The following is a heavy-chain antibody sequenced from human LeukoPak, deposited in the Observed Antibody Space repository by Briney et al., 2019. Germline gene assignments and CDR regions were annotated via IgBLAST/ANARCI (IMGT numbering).Heavy chain of an antibody. V-gene: IGHV4-39*07. CDR3: ARGRWPPPLGYFQH. CDR1: GGSISSSSYY. J-gene: IGHJ1*01. D-gene: IGHD4-23*01. CDR2: IYYSGST. Sequence: SETLSLTCTVSGGSISSSSYYWGWIRQPPGKGLEWIGSIYYSGSTYYNPSLKSRVTISVDTSKNQFSLKLSSVTAADTAVYYCARGRWPPPLGYFQHWGQGILVTVSS.